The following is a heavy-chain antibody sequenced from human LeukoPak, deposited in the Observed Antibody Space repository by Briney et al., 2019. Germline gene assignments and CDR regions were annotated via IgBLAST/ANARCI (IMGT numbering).Heavy chain of an antibody. CDR2: ISSSGSTT. Sequence: GGSLRLSCAASGFTFSSYEMNWVRQAPGKGLEWVSYISSSGSTTYYADSVKGRFTISRDNSKNTLYLQMNSLRAEDTAVYYCAKEESGSYYFDYWGQGTLVTVSS. D-gene: IGHD1-26*01. CDR3: AKEESGSYYFDY. V-gene: IGHV3-48*03. CDR1: GFTFSSYE. J-gene: IGHJ4*02.